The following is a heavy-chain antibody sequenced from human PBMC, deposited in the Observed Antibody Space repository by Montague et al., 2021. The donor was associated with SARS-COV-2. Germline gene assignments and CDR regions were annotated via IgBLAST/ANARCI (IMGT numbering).Heavy chain of an antibody. V-gene: IGHV3-23*01. CDR3: AKKVVGPTNNWFDP. J-gene: IGHJ5*02. Sequence: SLRLSCAASGFTFSNYAMSWVRLAPGKGLEWVSIISDSGGITYYADSVKGRFTISRDNSKNTLYLQMNSLRAEDTAVYYCAKKVVGPTNNWFDPWGQGTLVTVSS. D-gene: IGHD1-14*01. CDR1: GFTFSNYA. CDR2: ISDSGGIT.